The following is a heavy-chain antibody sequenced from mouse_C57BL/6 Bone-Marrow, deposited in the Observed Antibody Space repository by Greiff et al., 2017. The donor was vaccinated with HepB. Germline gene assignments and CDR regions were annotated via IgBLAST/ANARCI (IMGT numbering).Heavy chain of an antibody. Sequence: EVQRVESGGGLVKPGGSLKLSCAASGFTFSSYAMSWVRQTPEKRLEWVATISDGGSYTYYPDNVKGRFTISRDNAKNNLYLQMSHLKSEDTAMYYCARAIYYDYSWYFDVWGTGTTVTVSS. CDR2: ISDGGSYT. V-gene: IGHV5-4*01. CDR3: ARAIYYDYSWYFDV. J-gene: IGHJ1*03. D-gene: IGHD2-4*01. CDR1: GFTFSSYA.